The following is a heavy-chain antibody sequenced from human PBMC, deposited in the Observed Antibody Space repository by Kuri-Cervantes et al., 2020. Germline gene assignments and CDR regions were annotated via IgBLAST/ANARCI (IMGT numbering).Heavy chain of an antibody. J-gene: IGHJ6*02. CDR2: INPNSGGT. Sequence: ASVKVSCKASGYTFTGYYMHWVRQAPGQGLEWMGWINPNSGGTNYAQKFQGRVTMTRDTSISTAYMELSRLRSDDTAVYYCAREIFGGTSGVRYYYYGMDVWGQGTTVTVSS. V-gene: IGHV1-2*02. CDR3: AREIFGGTSGVRYYYYGMDV. D-gene: IGHD3-3*01. CDR1: GYTFTGYY.